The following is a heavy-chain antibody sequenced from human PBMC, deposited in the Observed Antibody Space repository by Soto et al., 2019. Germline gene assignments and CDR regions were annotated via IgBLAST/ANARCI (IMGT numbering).Heavy chain of an antibody. CDR2: INHSGST. CDR1: GGSFSGYY. Sequence: KSSETLSLTCAVYGGSFSGYYWSWIRQPPGKGLEWIGEINHSGSTNYNPSLKSRVTISVDTSKNQFSLKLSSVTAADTAVYYCARVLVVPAAMGWFDPWGQGTLVTVSS. J-gene: IGHJ5*02. V-gene: IGHV4-34*01. CDR3: ARVLVVPAAMGWFDP. D-gene: IGHD2-2*01.